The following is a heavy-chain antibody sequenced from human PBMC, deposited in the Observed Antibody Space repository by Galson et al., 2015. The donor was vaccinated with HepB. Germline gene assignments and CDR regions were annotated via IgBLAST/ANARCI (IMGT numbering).Heavy chain of an antibody. D-gene: IGHD3-22*01. CDR2: ISGSGGIP. CDR3: AKPLVRDGYSDFDY. J-gene: IGHJ4*02. V-gene: IGHV3-23*01. Sequence: FLRLSCAASGFTFSSYAMSWVRQAPGKGLEWVSAISGSGGIPYYADSVKGRFTVSRDNSKNTLYLQMNSLRVEDTAVYYCAKPLVRDGYSDFDYWGQGTLVTVSS. CDR1: GFTFSSYA.